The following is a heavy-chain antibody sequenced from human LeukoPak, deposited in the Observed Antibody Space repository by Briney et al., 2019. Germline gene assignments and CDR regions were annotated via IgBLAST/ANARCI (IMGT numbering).Heavy chain of an antibody. D-gene: IGHD6-19*01. CDR2: IYYSGST. CDR1: GGSVSSYY. J-gene: IGHJ5*02. CDR3: ARAQWAVAGTVLVGWFDP. V-gene: IGHV4-59*02. Sequence: SETLSLTCTVSGGSVSSYYWSWIRQPPGKGLEWIGYIYYSGSTNYNPSLKSRVTISVDTSKNQFSLKLSSVTAADTAVYYCARAQWAVAGTVLVGWFDPWGQGTLVTVSS.